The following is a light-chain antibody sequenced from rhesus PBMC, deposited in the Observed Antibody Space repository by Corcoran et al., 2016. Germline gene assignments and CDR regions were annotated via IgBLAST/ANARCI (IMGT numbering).Light chain of an antibody. Sequence: DIQMTQSPSSLSASVGDRVTVTCRASQGINTELSWYQQKPGKAPTLLSYASSSLQTGVSSRFSGSGSGTDYTLTISSLQPEDVATYYCLQDYTTPYSFGQGTKVEIK. J-gene: IGKJ2*01. CDR2: ASS. CDR3: LQDYTTPYS. CDR1: QGINTE. V-gene: IGKV1-94*01.